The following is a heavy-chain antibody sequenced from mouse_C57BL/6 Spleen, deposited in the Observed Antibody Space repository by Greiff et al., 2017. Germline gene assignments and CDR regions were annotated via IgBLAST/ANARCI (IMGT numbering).Heavy chain of an antibody. J-gene: IGHJ4*01. CDR2: INPSTGGT. CDR1: GYSFTGYY. V-gene: IGHV1-42*01. CDR3: ARGRDYYAMDY. Sequence: VQLQQSGPELVKPGASVKISCKASGYSFTGYYMNWVKQSPEKSLEWIGEINPSTGGTTYNQKFKAKATLTVDKSSSTAYMQLKSLTSEDSAVYYCARGRDYYAMDYWGQGTSVTVSS.